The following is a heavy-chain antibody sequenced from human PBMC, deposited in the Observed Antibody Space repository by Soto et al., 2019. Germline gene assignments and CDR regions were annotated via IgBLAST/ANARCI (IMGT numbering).Heavy chain of an antibody. CDR3: ARGWYTMETSPYDY. CDR1: VGSISSGGYY. CDR2: IYYSGST. V-gene: IGHV4-31*03. J-gene: IGHJ4*02. D-gene: IGHD6-19*01. Sequence: QVQLQESGPGLVKPSQTLILTCTVSVGSISSGGYYWSWIRQHPGKGLEWIGWIYYSGSTYYNPSLKSRITISVDTSKNRFSLKLNSVTAADKAVYYCARGWYTMETSPYDYWGQGTLVTVSS.